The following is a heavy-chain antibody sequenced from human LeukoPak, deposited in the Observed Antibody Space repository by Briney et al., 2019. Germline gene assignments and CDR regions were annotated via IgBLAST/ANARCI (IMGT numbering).Heavy chain of an antibody. CDR3: ARETTYYYDSSGYYSHLGAFDI. CDR1: GFTFSDYY. D-gene: IGHD3-22*01. J-gene: IGHJ3*02. Sequence: GGSLRLSCAASGFTFSDYYMSWIRQAPGKGLEWVSYISGSTTYTNYADSVKGRFTISRDNAKNSLYLQMNSLRAEDTAVYYCARETTYYYDSSGYYSHLGAFDIWGQGTMVTVSS. CDR2: ISGSTTYT. V-gene: IGHV3-11*06.